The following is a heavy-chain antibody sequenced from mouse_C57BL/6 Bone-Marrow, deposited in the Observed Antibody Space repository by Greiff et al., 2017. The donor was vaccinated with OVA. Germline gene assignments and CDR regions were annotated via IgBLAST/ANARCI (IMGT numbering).Heavy chain of an antibody. V-gene: IGHV5-6*01. J-gene: IGHJ3*01. CDR3: GSRGGRFAY. CDR2: ISSGGSYT. Sequence: EVQRVESGGDLVKPGGSLKLSCAASGFTFSSYGMSWVRQTPDKRLEWVATISSGGSYTYYPDSVKGRSTISRDNAKNTLYQQMSSLKSEDTAMYCGGSRGGRFAYWGQGTLVTVSA. CDR1: GFTFSSYG.